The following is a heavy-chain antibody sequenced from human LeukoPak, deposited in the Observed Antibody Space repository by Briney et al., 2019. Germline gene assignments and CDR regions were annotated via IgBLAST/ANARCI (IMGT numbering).Heavy chain of an antibody. V-gene: IGHV1-2*02. CDR1: GYTFTGYY. Sequence: ASVKVSCKASGYTFTGYYMHWVRQAPGQGLEWRGWTNPNSGGTNYAQKFQGRVTMTRDTSISTAYMELSRLRSDDTAVYYCARGDIVVVPAAKSTRFDPWGQGTLVTVSS. CDR3: ARGDIVVVPAAKSTRFDP. CDR2: TNPNSGGT. D-gene: IGHD2-2*01. J-gene: IGHJ5*02.